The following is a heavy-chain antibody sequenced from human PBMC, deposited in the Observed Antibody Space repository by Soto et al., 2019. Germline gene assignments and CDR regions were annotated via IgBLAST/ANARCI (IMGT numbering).Heavy chain of an antibody. CDR3: AKSDSSPIFGVVRYGMDV. V-gene: IGHV3-7*03. J-gene: IGHJ6*02. CDR1: GFNFNTYL. CDR2: IDTDGSRK. Sequence: PGGSLRLSCAASGFNFNTYLMYWVRQGPGKGLEWVANIDTDGSRKNYVDSVTGRFIISRDNSKNTLYLQMNSPRADDTAIYYCAKSDSSPIFGVVRYGMDVWGQGTTVTVSS. D-gene: IGHD3-3*01.